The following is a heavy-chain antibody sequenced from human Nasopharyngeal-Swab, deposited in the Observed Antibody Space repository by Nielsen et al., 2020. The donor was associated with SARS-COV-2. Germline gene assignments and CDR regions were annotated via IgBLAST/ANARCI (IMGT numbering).Heavy chain of an antibody. D-gene: IGHD6-19*01. Sequence: WIRQPPGKGLEWIGYIYYSGSTYYNPSLKSRFTISVDTSKNQFSLKLSSVTAADTAVYYCARDSGVAGTKYYYYGMDVWGQGTTVTVSS. CDR2: IYYSGST. CDR3: ARDSGVAGTKYYYYGMDV. V-gene: IGHV4-30-4*01. J-gene: IGHJ6*02.